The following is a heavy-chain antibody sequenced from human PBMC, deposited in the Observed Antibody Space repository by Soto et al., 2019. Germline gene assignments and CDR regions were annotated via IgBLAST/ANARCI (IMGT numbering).Heavy chain of an antibody. CDR1: GYTFTSYG. Sequence: QVQLVQSGAEVKKPGASVKVSCKASGYTFTSYGISWVRQAPGQGLEWMGWISVYNGNTNYAQKLQGRVTMTTDTSHSTAYMEPRSLRFDHTAVDYFGREVGGSRSDAFYIWGQGTMVTVSS. D-gene: IGHD3-3*01. CDR2: ISVYNGNT. J-gene: IGHJ3*02. V-gene: IGHV1-18*01. CDR3: GREVGGSRSDAFYI.